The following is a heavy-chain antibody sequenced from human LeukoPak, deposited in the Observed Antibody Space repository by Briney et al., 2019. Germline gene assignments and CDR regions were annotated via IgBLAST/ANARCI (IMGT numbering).Heavy chain of an antibody. CDR2: ISSSSSSI. J-gene: IGHJ4*02. CDR1: GFTLSSYS. D-gene: IGHD3-3*01. Sequence: PGGSLRLSCEASGFTLSSYSMNWVRQAPGKGLEWVSYISSSSSSIYYADSVKGRFTISRDNAKNSLYLQMNSLRDEDTAVYYCARDRRFDFDYWGQGILVTVSS. V-gene: IGHV3-48*02. CDR3: ARDRRFDFDY.